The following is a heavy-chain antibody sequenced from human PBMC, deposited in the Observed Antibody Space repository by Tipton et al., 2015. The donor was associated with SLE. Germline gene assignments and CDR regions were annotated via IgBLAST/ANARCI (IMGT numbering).Heavy chain of an antibody. D-gene: IGHD6-13*01. J-gene: IGHJ4*02. CDR2: IYTSGST. CDR1: GGSFSGYY. V-gene: IGHV4-59*10. CDR3: ARVTHSSSWVPYYFDY. Sequence: TLSLTCAVYGGSFSGYYWSWIRQPPGKGREWIGRIYTSGSTNYNPSHKSRVTMSVDTSTNQFSLKLSSVTAADTAVYYCARVTHSSSWVPYYFDYWGQGTLVTVSS.